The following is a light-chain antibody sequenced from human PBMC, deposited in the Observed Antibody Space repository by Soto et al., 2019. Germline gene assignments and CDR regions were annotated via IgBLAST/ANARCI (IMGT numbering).Light chain of an antibody. V-gene: IGKV1-9*01. CDR2: AAS. J-gene: IGKJ1*01. CDR1: QGISSY. CDR3: QQCNSYPWT. Sequence: IQLTQSPSSLSSSVGDVVTITCRASQGISSYLAWYQQKPGKAPKLLIYAASTLQSGVPSRFSGSGSGTEFTLTISSLQPDDFATYYCQQCNSYPWTFGQGTKVDIK.